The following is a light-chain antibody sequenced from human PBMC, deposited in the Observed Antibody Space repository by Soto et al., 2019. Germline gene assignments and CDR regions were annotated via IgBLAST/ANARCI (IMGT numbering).Light chain of an antibody. CDR3: CSYAGSSTYV. CDR1: SSGVGSYNL. V-gene: IGLV2-23*01. CDR2: EGS. J-gene: IGLJ1*01. Sequence: QSVLTQPASVPGSPGQSITISCTGTSSGVGSYNLVSWYQQHPGKAPKLMIYEGSKRPSGVSNRFSGSKSGNTASLTTSGLQAEDEADYYCCSYAGSSTYVFGTGTKV.